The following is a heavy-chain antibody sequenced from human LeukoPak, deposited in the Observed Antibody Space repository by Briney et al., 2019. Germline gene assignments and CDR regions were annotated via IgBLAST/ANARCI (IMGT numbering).Heavy chain of an antibody. CDR2: IYYSGST. Sequence: KASETLSLTCIVSGVSISSSSYYWGWIRQPPGKGLEWIGSIYYSGSTYYNPSLKSRVTISVDTSKNQFSLKLSSVTAADTAVYYCARHAPEQQLDQYYYYYYYMDVWGKGTTVTISS. CDR3: ARHAPEQQLDQYYYYYYYMDV. D-gene: IGHD6-13*01. J-gene: IGHJ6*03. V-gene: IGHV4-39*01. CDR1: GVSISSSSYY.